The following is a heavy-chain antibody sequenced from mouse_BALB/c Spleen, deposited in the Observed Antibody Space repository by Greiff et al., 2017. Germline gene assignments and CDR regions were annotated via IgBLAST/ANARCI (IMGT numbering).Heavy chain of an antibody. CDR1: GFTFSSFG. CDR3: ARGYGYYYFDY. D-gene: IGHD2-2*01. J-gene: IGHJ2*01. Sequence: EVQGVESGGGLVQPGGSRKLSCAASGFTFSSFGMHWVRQAPEKGLEWVAYISSGSSTIYYADTVKGRFTISRDNPKNTLFLQMTSLRSEDTAMYYCARGYGYYYFDYWGQGTTLTVSS. CDR2: ISSGSSTI. V-gene: IGHV5-17*02.